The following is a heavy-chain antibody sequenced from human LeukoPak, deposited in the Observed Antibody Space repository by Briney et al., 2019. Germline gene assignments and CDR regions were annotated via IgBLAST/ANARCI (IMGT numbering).Heavy chain of an antibody. D-gene: IGHD2-2*02. J-gene: IGHJ4*02. CDR3: ARDRCSSTSCYTRSFDY. V-gene: IGHV3-21*01. CDR2: ISSSSSYI. Sequence: PGGSLRLSCAASGFTFSSYAMSWVRQAPGKGLEWVSSISSSSSYIYYADSVKGRFTISRDNAKNSLYLQMNSLRAEDTAVYYCARDRCSSTSCYTRSFDYWGQGTLVTVSS. CDR1: GFTFSSYA.